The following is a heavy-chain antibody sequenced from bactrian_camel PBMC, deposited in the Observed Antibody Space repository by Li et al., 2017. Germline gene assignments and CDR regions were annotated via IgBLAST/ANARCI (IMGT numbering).Heavy chain of an antibody. Sequence: HVQLVESGGGAVQTGGSLRLTCEAISYTSRPYCMAWFRQAPGKEREGVARFRRVGPSGGTSSYYADSVKDRFTIFQESAKNALSLQMNSLKPEDTAMYYCAATPDYDGRWLEPKRYKYWGQGTQVTVS. D-gene: IGHD5*01. CDR3: AATPDYDGRWLEPKRYKY. CDR2: FRRVGPSGGTSS. V-gene: IGHV3S1*01. CDR1: SYTSRPYC. J-gene: IGHJ4*01.